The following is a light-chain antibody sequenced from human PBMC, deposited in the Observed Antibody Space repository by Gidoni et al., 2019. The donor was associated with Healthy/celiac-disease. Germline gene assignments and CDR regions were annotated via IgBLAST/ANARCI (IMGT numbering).Light chain of an antibody. Sequence: EIVLTQSPGTLSLSPGERATLSCRASQSVSSTYLGWYQQKPGRAPRLLIYDASSRASGIPDRFSGSGSGTDFTLIIRSLEPEDSAVSYCLHYCSSSLTFGPGTKVDI. J-gene: IGKJ3*01. CDR3: LHYCSSSLT. CDR1: QSVSSTY. CDR2: DAS. V-gene: IGKV3-20*01.